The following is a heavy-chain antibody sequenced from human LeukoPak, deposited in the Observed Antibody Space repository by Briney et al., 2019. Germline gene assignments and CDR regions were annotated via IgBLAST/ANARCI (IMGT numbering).Heavy chain of an antibody. CDR3: AREVGPPGQGAAFDI. Sequence: AASVKVSCKASGYTFTSYGISWVRQAPGQGLEWMGWISAYIGNTNYAQKLQGRVTMTADASTSTAYMELRSLRSDDTAVYYCAREVGPPGQGAAFDIWGQGTMVTVSS. CDR2: ISAYIGNT. V-gene: IGHV1-18*01. D-gene: IGHD1-26*01. J-gene: IGHJ3*02. CDR1: GYTFTSYG.